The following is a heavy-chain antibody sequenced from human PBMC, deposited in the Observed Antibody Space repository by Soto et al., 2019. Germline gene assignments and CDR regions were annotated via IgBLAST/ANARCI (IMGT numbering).Heavy chain of an antibody. Sequence: SETLSLTCTVSGGSISSSSYYWGWIRQPPGKGLEWIGSIYYSGSTYYNPSLKSRVTISVDTSKNQFSLKLSSVTAADTAVYYFARSTVTTDPYFDYWGQRTLVTVSS. CDR2: IYYSGST. D-gene: IGHD4-4*01. V-gene: IGHV4-39*01. CDR3: ARSTVTTDPYFDY. J-gene: IGHJ4*02. CDR1: GGSISSSSYY.